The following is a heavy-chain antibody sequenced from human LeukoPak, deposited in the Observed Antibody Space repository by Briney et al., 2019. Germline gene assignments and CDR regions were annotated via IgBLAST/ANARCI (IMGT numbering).Heavy chain of an antibody. D-gene: IGHD2-15*01. V-gene: IGHV4-34*01. CDR2: INHSGST. CDR1: GGSFSGYY. CDR3: ARGRGWTGYYFDY. Sequence: PSETLSLTCAVYGGSFSGYYWSWIRQPPGKGLEWIGEINHSGSTNYNPSLKSRVTISVDTSKNQFSLKPSSVTAADTAVYYCARGRGWTGYYFDYRGQGTLVTVSS. J-gene: IGHJ4*02.